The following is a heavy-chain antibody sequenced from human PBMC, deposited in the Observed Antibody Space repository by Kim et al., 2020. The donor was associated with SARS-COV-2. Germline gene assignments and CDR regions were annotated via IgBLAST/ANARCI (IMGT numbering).Heavy chain of an antibody. CDR3: ARDRSPLIFGVVIIGGGRDV. Sequence: GGSLRLSCAASGFSFSSYGMHWVRQAPGKGLEGVAVISYDGSNKYYGDSVKGRFTISRDNSKNTLYLQMNSLRAEDTAVYYCARDRSPLIFGVVIIGGGRDVWGQGTTVTVSS. V-gene: IGHV3-30*04. D-gene: IGHD3-3*01. CDR2: ISYDGSNK. J-gene: IGHJ6*02. CDR1: GFSFSSYG.